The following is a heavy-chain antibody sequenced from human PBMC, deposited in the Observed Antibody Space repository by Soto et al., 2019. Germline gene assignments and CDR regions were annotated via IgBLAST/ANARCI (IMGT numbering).Heavy chain of an antibody. CDR1: GGSVSSGSYY. Sequence: QVQLQESGPGLVKPSETLSLTCTVSGGSVSSGSYYWSWIRQPPGKGLEWIGYIYYSGSTNYNPSLKSRVPISVDTSKNQFSLTLSAVTAEDTAVYYCAGDQAAAGALFDYWGQGTLVTVSS. CDR3: AGDQAAAGALFDY. CDR2: IYYSGST. V-gene: IGHV4-61*01. J-gene: IGHJ4*02. D-gene: IGHD6-13*01.